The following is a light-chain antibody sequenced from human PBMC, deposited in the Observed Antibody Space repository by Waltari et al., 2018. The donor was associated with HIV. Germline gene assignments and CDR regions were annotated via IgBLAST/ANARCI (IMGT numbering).Light chain of an antibody. J-gene: IGLJ2*01. Sequence: QSALTQPASVSGSPGQPVNISCTGTSSDVGGYKYVSWYQQHQCKVPKFLILQINNRAAGVCSRFSGSKAGNTATLTISGLQAEDEADYYCSSFTSDATVLFGGGTKLTV. V-gene: IGLV2-14*03. CDR3: SSFTSDATVL. CDR2: QIN. CDR1: SSDVGGYKY.